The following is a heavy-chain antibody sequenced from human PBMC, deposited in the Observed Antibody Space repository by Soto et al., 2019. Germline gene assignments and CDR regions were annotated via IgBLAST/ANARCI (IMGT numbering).Heavy chain of an antibody. D-gene: IGHD3-10*01. Sequence: PSETLSLTCDVLGASITTGGYSWSWIRQPPGQGLDWMGYIYHSGDTFYSPSLRGRVTISVDRSKNQFSLNLASVTAADTAVYYCARYLLRGVIDYWGQGSLVTVSS. J-gene: IGHJ4*02. V-gene: IGHV4-30-2*01. CDR2: IYHSGDT. CDR1: GASITTGGYS. CDR3: ARYLLRGVIDY.